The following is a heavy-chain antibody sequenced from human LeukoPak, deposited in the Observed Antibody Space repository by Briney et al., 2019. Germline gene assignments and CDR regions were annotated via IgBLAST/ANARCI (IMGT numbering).Heavy chain of an antibody. CDR2: IYYSGST. J-gene: IGHJ5*02. CDR3: AREMLYMYWFEP. CDR1: GGSVSSGSYY. Sequence: KTSETLSLTCTVSGGSVSSGSYYWSWIRQSSGKGLEWVGSIYYSGSTYYNPSLKSRVTMSVDTSKNQFSLKLSSVTAADTAVYYCAREMLYMYWFEPWGQGTLVTVSS. D-gene: IGHD3-16*02. V-gene: IGHV4-39*02.